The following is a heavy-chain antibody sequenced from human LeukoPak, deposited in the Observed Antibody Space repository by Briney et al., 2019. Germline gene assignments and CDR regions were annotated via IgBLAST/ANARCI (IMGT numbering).Heavy chain of an antibody. J-gene: IGHJ3*02. D-gene: IGHD6-19*01. CDR1: GFTFRSYG. V-gene: IGHV3-30*02. Sequence: GGTLRLSCAASGFTFRSYGMHCVPEAPGRGRELGAFIRYVGSNKYYADSVKGGYTISRENSKNTLYLQMNSVRAEDTAVYYCGKDLEQWLVRGDAFDIWGQGTMVSVSS. CDR3: GKDLEQWLVRGDAFDI. CDR2: IRYVGSNK.